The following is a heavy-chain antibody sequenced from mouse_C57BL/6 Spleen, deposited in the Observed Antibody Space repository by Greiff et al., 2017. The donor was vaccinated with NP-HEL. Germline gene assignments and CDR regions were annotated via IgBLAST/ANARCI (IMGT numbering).Heavy chain of an antibody. CDR1: GYTFTSYW. J-gene: IGHJ2*01. CDR3: ARSYYGSSSLYFDY. Sequence: VQLQQSGAELVKPGASVKLSCKASGYTFTSYWMHWVKQRPGQGLEWIGMIHPNSGSTNYNEKFKSKATLTVDKSSSTAYMQLSSLTSEDSAVYYCARSYYGSSSLYFDYWGQGTTLTVSS. D-gene: IGHD1-1*01. V-gene: IGHV1-64*01. CDR2: IHPNSGST.